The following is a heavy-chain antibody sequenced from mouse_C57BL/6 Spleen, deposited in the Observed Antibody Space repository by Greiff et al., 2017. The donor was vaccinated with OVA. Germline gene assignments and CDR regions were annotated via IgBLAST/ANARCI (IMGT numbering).Heavy chain of an antibody. V-gene: IGHV3-6*01. J-gene: IGHJ2*01. CDR3: ARAGNYFDY. CDR2: IISACSN. CDR1: LSSLPPLPS. Sequence: QEYGPFLFPPSDSLSLHCSFHLSSLPPLPSFHWIPQFPVPQLEWIVYIISACSNNYNPSLKNRISITRDTSKNQFFLKLNSVTTEDTATYYCARAGNYFDYWGQGTTLTVSS.